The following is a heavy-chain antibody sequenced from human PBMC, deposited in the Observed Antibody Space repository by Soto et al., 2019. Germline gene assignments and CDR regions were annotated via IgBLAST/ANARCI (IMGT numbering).Heavy chain of an antibody. J-gene: IGHJ6*04. V-gene: IGHV3-30*18. CDR2: ISYDGTNK. Sequence: QVQLVESGGGEVQPGRSLTISCAASGFTFSTYGMHWVRQTPGKGLEWVAVISYDGTNKFYSDSVKGRFTIYRDNFKNTLTLQMNSLRADDTAVYSCAKDLQSYGDYDYYCYGMDVWGIGTRVPVSS. CDR3: AKDLQSYGDYDYYCYGMDV. CDR1: GFTFSTYG. D-gene: IGHD4-17*01.